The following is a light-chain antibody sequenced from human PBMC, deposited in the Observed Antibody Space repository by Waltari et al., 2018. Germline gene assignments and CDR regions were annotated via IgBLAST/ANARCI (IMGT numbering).Light chain of an antibody. J-gene: IGKJ4*01. CDR1: QRVSSW. V-gene: IGKV1-5*03. CDR2: KAS. Sequence: DSQMTQAPTTLSAYVGDRVNINCRASQRVSSWFAWYQQKPGKVPNLLIYKASSLESGVPSRFSGSVFVTEFTLTISSLQPDYFATYYCQQYNGYSRLTFGGWTKVEIK. CDR3: QQYNGYSRLT.